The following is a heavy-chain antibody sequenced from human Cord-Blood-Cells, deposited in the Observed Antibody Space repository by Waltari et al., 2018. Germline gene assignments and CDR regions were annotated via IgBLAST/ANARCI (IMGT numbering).Heavy chain of an antibody. J-gene: IGHJ4*02. V-gene: IGHV1-24*01. CDR3: ATDRPLILGY. Sequence: HVQLVPSGAAGKKPGAYVTVSCLVSGYTLTELSMQWVRQAPGKGLEWMGGFDPEDGETIYAQKFQGRVTMTEDTSTDTAYMELSSLRSEDTAVYYCATDRPLILGYWGQGTLVTVSS. CDR1: GYTLTELS. CDR2: FDPEDGET. D-gene: IGHD2-15*01.